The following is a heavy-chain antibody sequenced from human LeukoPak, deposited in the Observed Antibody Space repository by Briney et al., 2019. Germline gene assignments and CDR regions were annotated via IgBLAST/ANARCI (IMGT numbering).Heavy chain of an antibody. CDR2: ISSSSSYI. V-gene: IGHV3-21*01. CDR3: ARTPVATMGYFDL. D-gene: IGHD3-10*01. CDR1: GFTFSNYS. Sequence: PGGSLRLSCAASGFTFSNYSMNWVRQAPGKGLEWVSSISSSSSYIYYADSVKGRFTISRDNAKNSLYLQMNSLRAEDTAVYYCARTPVATMGYFDLWGRGTLVTVSS. J-gene: IGHJ2*01.